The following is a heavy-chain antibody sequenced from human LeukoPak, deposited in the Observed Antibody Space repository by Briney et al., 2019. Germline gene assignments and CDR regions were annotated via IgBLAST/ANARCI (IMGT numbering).Heavy chain of an antibody. Sequence: LPGGSLRLSCAASGFTFSSYAMSWVRQAPGKGLEWVSAISGSGGSTYYADSVKGRFTISRDNSKNTLYLQMNSLRAEDTAVYYCAKGSTPLHYYYMDVWGKGTTVTVSS. CDR2: ISGSGGST. J-gene: IGHJ6*03. V-gene: IGHV3-23*01. CDR3: AKGSTPLHYYYMDV. D-gene: IGHD1-26*01. CDR1: GFTFSSYA.